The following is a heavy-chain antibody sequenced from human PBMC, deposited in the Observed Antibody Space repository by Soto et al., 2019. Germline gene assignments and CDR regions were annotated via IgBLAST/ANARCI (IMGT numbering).Heavy chain of an antibody. V-gene: IGHV4-30-4*01. CDR2: IYYSGST. J-gene: IGHJ6*02. Sequence: SETLSLTCTVSGGSISSGDCYWSWIRQPPGKGLEWIGYIYYSGSTYYNPSLKSRVTISVDTSKNQFSLKLSSVTAADTAVYYCISGSYFYGMDVWGQGTTVTVSS. D-gene: IGHD3-10*01. CDR1: GGSISSGDCY. CDR3: ISGSYFYGMDV.